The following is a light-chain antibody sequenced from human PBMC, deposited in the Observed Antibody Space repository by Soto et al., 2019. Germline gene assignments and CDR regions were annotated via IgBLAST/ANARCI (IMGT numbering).Light chain of an antibody. Sequence: EMVLTQSPATLSLSPGERATLSCRASQSVSSDLAWYQQKPGQAPRLLIYDTSNRAAGIPGRFSGSGSGTDFTLTISSLEPEDFAVYYCQQRTNWPPFTFGQGTKLEI. CDR2: DTS. CDR3: QQRTNWPPFT. V-gene: IGKV3-11*01. CDR1: QSVSSD. J-gene: IGKJ2*01.